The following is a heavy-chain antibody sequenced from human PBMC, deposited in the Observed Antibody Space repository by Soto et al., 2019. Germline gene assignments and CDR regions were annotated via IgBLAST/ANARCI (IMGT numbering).Heavy chain of an antibody. CDR2: ISNNGSNE. D-gene: IGHD1-26*01. V-gene: IGHV3-21*01. CDR3: AKDGSHNFDY. Sequence: GESLKISCAASVFTFSSYNMNWVRQAPGKGLEWVSPISNNGSNEYYADSVKGRFTISRDNSKNTLYLQMNSLRAEDTAVYYCAKDGSHNFDYWGQGTLVTVSS. J-gene: IGHJ4*02. CDR1: VFTFSSYN.